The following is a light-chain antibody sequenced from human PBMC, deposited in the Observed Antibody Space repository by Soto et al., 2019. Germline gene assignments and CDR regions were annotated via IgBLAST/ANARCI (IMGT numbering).Light chain of an antibody. V-gene: IGKV3-20*01. CDR3: QQCGISPLT. J-gene: IGKJ4*01. Sequence: EIVMTQSPATLSVSPGEGATLSCRASQSVSSKLAWYQQKPGQAPRLLIYGTSSRATGIPDRFSGSGSGTDFTLTISRLDPEDFAVYYCQQCGISPLTFGGGTKVDIK. CDR2: GTS. CDR1: QSVSSK.